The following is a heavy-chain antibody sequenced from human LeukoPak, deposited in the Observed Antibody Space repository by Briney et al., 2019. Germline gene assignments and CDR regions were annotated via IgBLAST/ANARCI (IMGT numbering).Heavy chain of an antibody. CDR2: ISSNGGST. CDR1: GFTFSSYA. Sequence: PGGSLRLSCASSGFTFSSYAMHWVRQAPGKGLEYVSAISSNGGSTYYANSVKGRFTISRDNSKNTLYLQMGSLRAEDMAVYYCARVAAAAGTYFDYWGQGTLVTVSS. J-gene: IGHJ4*02. V-gene: IGHV3-64*01. D-gene: IGHD6-13*01. CDR3: ARVAAAAGTYFDY.